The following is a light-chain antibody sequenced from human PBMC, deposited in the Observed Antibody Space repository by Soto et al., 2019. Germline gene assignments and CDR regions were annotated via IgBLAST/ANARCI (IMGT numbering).Light chain of an antibody. CDR2: GAS. CDR3: HQYNNWPLT. Sequence: EIVMTQSRASLSVSPGERATLSCRASQSVSSDLAWYLQKPGQAPRLLIYGASTRATGIPARFSGSGSGKEFTLIISSLQSEDFAVYYCHQYNNWPLTFGGGTKAEIK. V-gene: IGKV3-15*01. J-gene: IGKJ4*01. CDR1: QSVSSD.